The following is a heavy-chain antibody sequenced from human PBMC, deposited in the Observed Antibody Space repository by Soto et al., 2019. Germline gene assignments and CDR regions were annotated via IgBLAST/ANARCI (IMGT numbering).Heavy chain of an antibody. J-gene: IGHJ4*02. Sequence: WTWIRQHPGKGLEWIGYIYYSGSTKHNPSLKSRITISVDTSKNQFSLKLNSVTAADTAVYYCARTKTSSTSFHVGYWGQGTQVTVSS. V-gene: IGHV4-31*02. CDR2: IYYSGST. CDR3: ARTKTSSTSFHVGY. D-gene: IGHD2-2*01.